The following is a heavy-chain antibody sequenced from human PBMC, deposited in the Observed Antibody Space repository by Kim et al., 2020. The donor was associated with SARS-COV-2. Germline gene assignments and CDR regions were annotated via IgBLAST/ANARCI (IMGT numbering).Heavy chain of an antibody. J-gene: IGHJ4*02. V-gene: IGHV5-10-1*01. Sequence: GESLKISCRASGYNFANYWIVWVRQRPEKGLEWMGRINPSDFYTHYNPSFQGHVTFSADRSSSTAYLQWSTLKASDTAMYYCARGGGDCGGTSCYSLWGQGTLVTVSS. CDR3: ARGGGDCGGTSCYSL. CDR1: GYNFANYW. D-gene: IGHD2-2*01. CDR2: INPSDFYT.